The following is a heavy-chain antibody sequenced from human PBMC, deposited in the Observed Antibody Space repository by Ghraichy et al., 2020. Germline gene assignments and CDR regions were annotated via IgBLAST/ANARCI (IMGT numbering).Heavy chain of an antibody. CDR2: ISAYNGNT. CDR1: GYTFTSYG. V-gene: IGHV1-18*04. CDR3: AREADGLLLWFGELLYTTSLPDY. J-gene: IGHJ4*02. D-gene: IGHD3-10*01. Sequence: ASVKVSCKASGYTFTSYGISWVRQAPGQGLEWMGWISAYNGNTNYAQKLQGRVTMTTDTSTSTAYMELRSLRSDDTAVYYCAREADGLLLWFGELLYTTSLPDYWGQGTLVTVSS.